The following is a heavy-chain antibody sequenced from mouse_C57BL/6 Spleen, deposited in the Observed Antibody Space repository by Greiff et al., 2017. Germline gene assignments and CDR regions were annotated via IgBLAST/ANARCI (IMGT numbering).Heavy chain of an antibody. J-gene: IGHJ1*03. Sequence: EVKLMESGAGFVKPGGSLKLSCAASGFTFSSYAMSWVRQTPEKRLEWVAYISSGGDYIYYADTVKGRFTIARDNARNTLYLQMSSLKSEDTAMYYCTSLIYYYGSSCPYFDVWGTGTTVTVSS. CDR1: GFTFSSYA. V-gene: IGHV5-9-1*02. CDR3: TSLIYYYGSSCPYFDV. CDR2: ISSGGDYI. D-gene: IGHD1-1*01.